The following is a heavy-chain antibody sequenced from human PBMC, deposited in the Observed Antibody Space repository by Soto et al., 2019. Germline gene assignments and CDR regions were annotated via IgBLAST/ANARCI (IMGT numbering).Heavy chain of an antibody. V-gene: IGHV3-23*01. CDR1: GFTFNTFE. CDR3: VKGGWLAF. CDR2: ISDDSSRT. Sequence: EVQLLESGGGLVQPGGSLRLSCAASGFTFNTFEMSWVRQAPGRGLEWVSFISDDSSRTYYADAVKGRFTISRDNSNNPLYLKINGLTAEDPAVYPCVKGGWLAFWAQGPLFTVSS. D-gene: IGHD2-15*01. J-gene: IGHJ4*02.